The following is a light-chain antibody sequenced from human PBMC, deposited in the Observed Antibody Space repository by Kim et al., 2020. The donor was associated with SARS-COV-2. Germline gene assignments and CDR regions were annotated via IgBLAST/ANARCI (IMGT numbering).Light chain of an antibody. Sequence: SSELTQDPAVSVAVGQTVKITCQGDSLRRYYASWYQQKPGQAPIVVIYGRNNRPSGIPDRFSGSSSGNTASLTITGAQAEDEADYYCNSRGSNEYVLFGGGTQLTVL. CDR3: NSRGSNEYVL. V-gene: IGLV3-19*01. CDR1: SLRRYY. J-gene: IGLJ2*01. CDR2: GRN.